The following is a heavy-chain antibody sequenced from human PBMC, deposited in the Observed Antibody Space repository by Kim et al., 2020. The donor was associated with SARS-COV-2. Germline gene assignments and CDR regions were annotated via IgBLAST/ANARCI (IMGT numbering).Heavy chain of an antibody. J-gene: IGHJ5*02. D-gene: IGHD2-15*01. CDR2: INAGNGNT. CDR1: GYTFTSYA. V-gene: IGHV1-3*01. CDR3: ARDGVPHCSGGSCYVWFDP. Sequence: ASVKVSCKASGYTFTSYAMHWMRQAPGQRLEWMGWINAGNGNTKYSQKFQGRVTITRDTSASTAYMELSSLRSEDTAVYYCARDGVPHCSGGSCYVWFDPWGQGTLVTVSS.